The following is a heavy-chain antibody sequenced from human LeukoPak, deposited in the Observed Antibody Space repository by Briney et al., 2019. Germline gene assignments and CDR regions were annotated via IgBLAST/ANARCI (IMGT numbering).Heavy chain of an antibody. CDR3: VRDSSGWYKSWFDP. Sequence: PSETLSLTCAVYGGSFSGYYWSWIRQPPGKGLEWIGEINHSGSTNYSPSLKSRVTISADTSKNQFSLKLRSVTAADTAVYYCVRDSSGWYKSWFDPWGQGTLVTVSS. V-gene: IGHV4-34*01. J-gene: IGHJ5*02. CDR1: GGSFSGYY. CDR2: INHSGST. D-gene: IGHD6-19*01.